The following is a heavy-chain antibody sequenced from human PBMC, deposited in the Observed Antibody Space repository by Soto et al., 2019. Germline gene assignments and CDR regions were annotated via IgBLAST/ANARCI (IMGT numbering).Heavy chain of an antibody. CDR1: GTSISSSYW. CDR2: IYHTGIT. J-gene: IGHJ5*02. CDR3: ATLPPRIVVVLSEFPT. D-gene: IGHD2-21*01. V-gene: IGHV4-4*02. Sequence: SETLSLTCVVSGTSISSSYWWTWVRQSPGKGLEWIGEIYHTGITKYNPSLKTRVTISVDKSSNQFSLKLTPVTAADTAMYYCATLPPRIVVVLSEFPTWGQGSQVTVSS.